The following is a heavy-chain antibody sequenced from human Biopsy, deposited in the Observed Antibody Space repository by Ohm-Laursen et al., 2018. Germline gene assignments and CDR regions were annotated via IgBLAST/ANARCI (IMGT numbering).Heavy chain of an antibody. J-gene: IGHJ5*02. Sequence: ATVKISCKASGHTLTGHYMHWVRQAPGQGPEWMGWMNPDSGGTKYAQKFQGRVTMTRDTSISTAYMELSSLRSDDTAVYYCARDSGDGSGNYGGCFDPWGQGTLVTVSS. D-gene: IGHD3-10*01. CDR1: GHTLTGHY. V-gene: IGHV1-2*02. CDR3: ARDSGDGSGNYGGCFDP. CDR2: MNPDSGGT.